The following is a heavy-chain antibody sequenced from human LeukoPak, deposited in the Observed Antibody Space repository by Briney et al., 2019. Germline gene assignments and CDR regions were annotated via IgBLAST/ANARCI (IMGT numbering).Heavy chain of an antibody. CDR3: ARDHRAYYYGSGSYAFDI. V-gene: IGHV1-3*01. Sequence: ASVKVSCKASGYTFTSYAMHWVRQAPGQRLEWMGWINAGNGNTKYSQKFQGRVTITRDTSASTAYMELSSLRSEDTAVYYCARDHRAYYYGSGSYAFDIWGQGTMVTVSS. J-gene: IGHJ3*02. D-gene: IGHD3-10*01. CDR1: GYTFTSYA. CDR2: INAGNGNT.